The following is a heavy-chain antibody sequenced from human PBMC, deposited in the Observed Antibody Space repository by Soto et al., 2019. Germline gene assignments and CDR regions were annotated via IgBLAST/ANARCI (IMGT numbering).Heavy chain of an antibody. CDR3: ARIPEQQLDNWFDP. CDR2: IFSNDEK. CDR1: GFSLSNARMG. Sequence: QVTLKESGPVLVKPTEPLTLTCTVSGFSLSNARMGVSWIRQPPGKALEWLEHIFSNDEKSYSTSLKSRLAISKDTSKRQVVLTMTNMDPVDTATYYCARIPEQQLDNWFDPWGQGTLVTVSS. V-gene: IGHV2-26*01. J-gene: IGHJ5*02. D-gene: IGHD6-13*01.